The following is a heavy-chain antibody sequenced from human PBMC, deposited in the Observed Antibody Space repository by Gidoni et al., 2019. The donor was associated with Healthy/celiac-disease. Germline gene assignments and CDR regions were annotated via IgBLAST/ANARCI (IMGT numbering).Heavy chain of an antibody. Sequence: QVQLVQSGAEVKKPGASVKVSCKASGYTFTSYALHWVRQAPGQRLEWMGWINAGNGNTKYSQKFQGRVTITRDTSASTAYMELSSLRSEDTAVYYCARGDKYSSSSPKYPIYYYYYMDVWGKGTTVTVSS. CDR3: ARGDKYSSSSPKYPIYYYYYMDV. CDR1: GYTFTSYA. CDR2: INAGNGNT. D-gene: IGHD6-6*01. J-gene: IGHJ6*03. V-gene: IGHV1-3*01.